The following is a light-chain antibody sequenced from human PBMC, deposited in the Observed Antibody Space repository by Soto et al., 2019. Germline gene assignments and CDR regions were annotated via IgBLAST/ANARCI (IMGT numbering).Light chain of an antibody. CDR2: GAS. CDR1: QSDGSN. J-gene: IGKJ1*01. V-gene: IGKV3-15*01. Sequence: DIVLTQSPGTLSLSPGDRATLSCRASQSDGSNYLAWYQQKPGQAPRLLIYGASTRATGIPARFSGSGSGTEFTLTISSLQSEDFAVYYCQQYNNWPRTFGQGTKVDIK. CDR3: QQYNNWPRT.